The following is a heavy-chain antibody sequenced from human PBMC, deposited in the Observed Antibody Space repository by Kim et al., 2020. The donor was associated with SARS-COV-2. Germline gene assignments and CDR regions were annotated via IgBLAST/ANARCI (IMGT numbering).Heavy chain of an antibody. CDR3: ARDSGYYDSSGYYLYYFDY. V-gene: IGHV3-74*01. D-gene: IGHD3-22*01. J-gene: IGHJ4*02. Sequence: GRFTISRDNAKNTLYLQMNSLRAEDTAVYYCARDSGYYDSSGYYLYYFDYWGQGTLVTVSS.